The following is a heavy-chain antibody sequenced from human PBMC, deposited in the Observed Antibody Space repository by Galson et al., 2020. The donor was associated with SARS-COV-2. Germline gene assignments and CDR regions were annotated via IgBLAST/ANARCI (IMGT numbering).Heavy chain of an antibody. CDR2: IYTSGAT. D-gene: IGHD1-26*01. Sequence: GGSLRLSCAASGFIVSNNYMSWVRQAPGKGLEWVSVIYTSGATYYAESVGGRFSTSRDNNKNTLLLQMNSLRAEDTAIDYCVTADTPLTHVGWCQGTLVTASS. J-gene: IGHJ4*02. CDR3: VTADTPLTHVG. V-gene: IGHV3-53*01. CDR1: GFIVSNNY.